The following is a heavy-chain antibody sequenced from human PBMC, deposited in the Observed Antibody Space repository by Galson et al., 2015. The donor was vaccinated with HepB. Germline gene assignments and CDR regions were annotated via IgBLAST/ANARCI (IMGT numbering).Heavy chain of an antibody. V-gene: IGHV4-59*08. CDR1: GGSISSYY. CDR2: IYYSGST. J-gene: IGHJ4*02. D-gene: IGHD3-9*01. CDR3: ARQGDILTGYYLGYFDY. Sequence: SETLSLTCTVSGGSISSYYWSWIRQPPWKGLEWIGYIYYSGSTNYNPSLKSRVTISVDTPKNQFSLKLSSVTAADTAVYYCARQGDILTGYYLGYFDYWGQGTLVTVSS.